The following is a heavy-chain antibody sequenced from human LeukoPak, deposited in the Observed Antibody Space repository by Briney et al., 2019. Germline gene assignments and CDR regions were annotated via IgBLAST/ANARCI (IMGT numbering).Heavy chain of an antibody. CDR1: GGSFSNHF. Sequence: SETLSLTCSVSGGSFSNHFWSWVRQPAGKGLEWIGRIYPSGNTNYNPSLKSRVTTSVDTSKNQFSLKLSSVTAADTAVYYCVLGSSWYDWFDPWGQGTLVTVSS. D-gene: IGHD6-13*01. CDR2: IYPSGNT. V-gene: IGHV4-4*07. J-gene: IGHJ5*02. CDR3: VLGSSWYDWFDP.